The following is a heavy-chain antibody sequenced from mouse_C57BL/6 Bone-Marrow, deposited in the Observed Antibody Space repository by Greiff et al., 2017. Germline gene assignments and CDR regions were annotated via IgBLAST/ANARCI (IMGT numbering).Heavy chain of an antibody. CDR2: FTMYSDAT. Sequence: LQESGAELVRPGSSVKLSCKDSYFAFMASAMHWVKQRPGHGLEWIGSFTMYSDATEYSENFKGKATLTANTSSSTAYMELSSLTSEDSAVNYCARPPPDSSGYSLKAYWGQGTLVTVSA. V-gene: IGHV1-49*01. D-gene: IGHD3-2*02. CDR1: YFAFMASA. J-gene: IGHJ3*01. CDR3: ARPPPDSSGYSLKAY.